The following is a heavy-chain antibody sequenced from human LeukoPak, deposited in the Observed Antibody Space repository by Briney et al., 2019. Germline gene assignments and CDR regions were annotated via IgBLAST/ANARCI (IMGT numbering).Heavy chain of an antibody. CDR3: AKDNGGDSSGYQGYSDY. D-gene: IGHD3-22*01. CDR1: GFTFSSYA. Sequence: GGSLRLSCAASGFTFSSYAMSWVRQAPGKGLEWVSAISGSGGSTYYADSVRGRFTISRDNSKNTLYLQMNSLRAEDTAVYYCAKDNGGDSSGYQGYSDYWGQGTLVTVSS. J-gene: IGHJ4*02. V-gene: IGHV3-23*01. CDR2: ISGSGGST.